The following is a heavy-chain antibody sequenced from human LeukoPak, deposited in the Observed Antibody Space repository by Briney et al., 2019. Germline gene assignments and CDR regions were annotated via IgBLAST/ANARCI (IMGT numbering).Heavy chain of an antibody. J-gene: IGHJ5*02. CDR3: AQEDSEGGPNWFDP. D-gene: IGHD1-14*01. Sequence: GGSPRLSCAASGLXFSTYGMSWVRQGPGKGLEWISAVSGGGTTSYADSVRGRFAISRDNSKNTLYLQMNSLRAEDTAVYYCAQEDSEGGPNWFDPWGQGALVTVSS. CDR1: GLXFSTYG. V-gene: IGHV3-23*01. CDR2: VSGGGTT.